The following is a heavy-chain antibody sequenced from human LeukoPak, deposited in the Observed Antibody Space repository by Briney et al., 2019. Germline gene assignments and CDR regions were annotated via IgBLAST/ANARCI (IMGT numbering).Heavy chain of an antibody. CDR2: IYHSGST. CDR3: AKSSYSIFDY. D-gene: IGHD5-18*01. V-gene: IGHV4-39*07. J-gene: IGHJ4*02. CDR1: GGSISSSSYY. Sequence: SETLSLTCTVSGGSISSSSYYWGWIRQPPGKGLEWIGSIYHSGSTYYNPSLKSRVTISVDTSKNQFSLKLSSVTAADTAVYYCAKSSYSIFDYWGQGTLVTVSS.